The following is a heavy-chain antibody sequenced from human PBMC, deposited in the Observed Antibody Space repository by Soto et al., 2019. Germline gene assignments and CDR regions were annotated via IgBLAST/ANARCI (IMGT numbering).Heavy chain of an antibody. Sequence: PGGSLRLSCAASGFTFSNSGMNWVRQAPGKGLEWVSYISSSSTTIYYTDSVNGRFTISRDNAKNSMYLQMNALRAEDTAVYYCVRTSLVVAAATREDYWGQGT. CDR1: GFTFSNSG. CDR3: VRTSLVVAAATREDY. D-gene: IGHD2-15*01. CDR2: ISSSSTTI. J-gene: IGHJ4*02. V-gene: IGHV3-48*01.